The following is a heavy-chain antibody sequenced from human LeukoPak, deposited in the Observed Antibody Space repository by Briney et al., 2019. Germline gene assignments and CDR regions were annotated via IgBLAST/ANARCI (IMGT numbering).Heavy chain of an antibody. CDR2: ISAYNGNT. CDR1: GYTFTSYG. D-gene: IGHD6-13*01. Sequence: ASVKVSCKASGYTFTSYGISWVRQAPGQGLEWMGWISAYNGNTNYAQKLQGRVTMTTDTSTSTAYMELRSLRSDDTAVYYCARATRGIAADRGLVGFDYWGQGTLVTVSS. CDR3: ARATRGIAADRGLVGFDY. V-gene: IGHV1-18*01. J-gene: IGHJ4*02.